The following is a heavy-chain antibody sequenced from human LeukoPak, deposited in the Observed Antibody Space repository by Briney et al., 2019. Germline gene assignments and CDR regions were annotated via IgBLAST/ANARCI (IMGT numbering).Heavy chain of an antibody. J-gene: IGHJ3*02. D-gene: IGHD5-12*01. CDR3: ATRDYNAFDI. CDR2: IIPIFGTA. CDR1: GGTFSSYA. Sequence: SVKVSCKASGGTFSSYAISWVRQAPGQGLEWMGGIIPIFGTANYAQKFQGRVTMTEDTSTDTAYMELSSLRSEDTAVYYCATRDYNAFDIWGQGTMVTVSS. V-gene: IGHV1-69*06.